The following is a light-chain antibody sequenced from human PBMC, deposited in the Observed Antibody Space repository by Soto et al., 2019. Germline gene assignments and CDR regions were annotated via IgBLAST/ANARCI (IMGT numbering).Light chain of an antibody. J-gene: IGKJ5*01. CDR3: QQRSNWPIT. Sequence: SPGTLSVSPGERATLSCRASQSVSSYLAWYQQKPGQAPRLLIYDASNRATGIPARFSGSGSGTDFTLTISSLEPEDFAVYYCQQRSNWPITFGQGTRLEIK. V-gene: IGKV3-11*01. CDR1: QSVSSY. CDR2: DAS.